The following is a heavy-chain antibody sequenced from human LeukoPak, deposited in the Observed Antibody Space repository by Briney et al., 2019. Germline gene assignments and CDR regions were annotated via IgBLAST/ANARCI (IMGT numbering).Heavy chain of an antibody. CDR3: ARVDSIMITFGGVIAPYDY. D-gene: IGHD3-16*02. CDR2: INPNSGGT. CDR1: GYTVTGYY. V-gene: IGHV1-2*02. J-gene: IGHJ4*02. Sequence: ASVKVSCKASGYTVTGYYMHWVRQAPGQGLEWMGWINPNSGGTNYAQKFQGRVTMTRDTSISTAYMELSRLRSDDTAVYYCARVDSIMITFGGVIAPYDYWGQGTLVTVSS.